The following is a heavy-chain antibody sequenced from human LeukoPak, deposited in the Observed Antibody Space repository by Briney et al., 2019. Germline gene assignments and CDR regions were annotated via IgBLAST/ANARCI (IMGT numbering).Heavy chain of an antibody. J-gene: IGHJ3*02. CDR3: AKDMREADDWFNAFGI. CDR1: GGTFSSYA. D-gene: IGHD3-9*01. V-gene: IGHV3-23*01. Sequence: SCKASGGTFSSYAISWVRQAPGKGLEWVSAISGSGGSTYYADSVKGRFTISRDNSKNTLYLQMNSLRAEDTAVYYCAKDMREADDWFNAFGIWGQGTMVTVSS. CDR2: ISGSGGST.